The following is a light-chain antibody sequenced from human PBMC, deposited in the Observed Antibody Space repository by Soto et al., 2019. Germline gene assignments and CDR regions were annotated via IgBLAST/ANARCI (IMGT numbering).Light chain of an antibody. Sequence: IVFTQSPGTLSLSPGERATLSCRASQSVSSSYLAWYQQKPGQAPRLLIYGASSRATGIPDRLSGSVSGTDFTLTISRLEPEDFAVDYCQQYGSSPWTFGQGTKVDIK. V-gene: IGKV3-20*01. CDR3: QQYGSSPWT. CDR1: QSVSSSY. CDR2: GAS. J-gene: IGKJ1*01.